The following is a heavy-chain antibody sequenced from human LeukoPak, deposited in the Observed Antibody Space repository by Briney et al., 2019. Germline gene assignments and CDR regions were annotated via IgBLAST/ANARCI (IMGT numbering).Heavy chain of an antibody. D-gene: IGHD2-15*01. V-gene: IGHV4-31*03. CDR1: GGSISSSSYY. CDR3: ARRYCSGSSCHFGS. Sequence: SETLSLTCTVSGGSISSSSYYWGWIRQPPGKGLEWIGYIYYSGSTYYNPSLKSRVIISVETSKNQFSLKLSSVTAADTAVYYCARRYCSGSSCHFGSWGQGTLVTVSS. CDR2: IYYSGST. J-gene: IGHJ4*02.